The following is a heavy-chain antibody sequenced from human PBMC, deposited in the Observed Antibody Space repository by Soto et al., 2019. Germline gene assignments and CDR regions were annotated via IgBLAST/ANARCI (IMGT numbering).Heavy chain of an antibody. Sequence: EWSLRLSCAASGVTFSNYWMHWVRQAPGKGLVWVSRINSDGSTTSHADSVKGRFTISRDNAKNTLYLQMNSLRAEDTAVYYCARLPGYSTGWTPFDFWGQGTQVTVSS. CDR1: GVTFSNYW. V-gene: IGHV3-74*01. CDR3: ARLPGYSTGWTPFDF. J-gene: IGHJ4*02. CDR2: INSDGSTT. D-gene: IGHD6-19*01.